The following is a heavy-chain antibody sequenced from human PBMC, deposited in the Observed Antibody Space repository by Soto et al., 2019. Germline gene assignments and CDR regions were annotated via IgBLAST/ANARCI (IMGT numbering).Heavy chain of an antibody. Sequence: GGSLRLSCATSGFTFSNYGMYWVRQAPGKGLEWVAVTRHDGTNKYYADSVKGRFTISRDNSKNTVHLQMNILRGEDTAVYYCARDLSGPLDYWGQGTLVTVSS. CDR3: ARDLSGPLDY. J-gene: IGHJ4*02. CDR2: TRHDGTNK. CDR1: GFTFSNYG. V-gene: IGHV3-33*01.